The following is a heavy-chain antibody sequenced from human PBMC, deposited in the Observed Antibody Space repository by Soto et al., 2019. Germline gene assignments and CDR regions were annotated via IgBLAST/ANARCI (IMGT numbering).Heavy chain of an antibody. CDR1: GFTFSSYG. Sequence: GGSLRLSCAASGFTFSSYGMHWVRQAPGKGLEWVAVIWYDGSNKYYADSVKGRFTISRDNSKNTLYLQMNSLRAEDTAVYYCAREGPGIAVAGPNAWGQGTLVTVSS. J-gene: IGHJ5*02. D-gene: IGHD6-19*01. CDR3: AREGPGIAVAGPNA. CDR2: IWYDGSNK. V-gene: IGHV3-33*01.